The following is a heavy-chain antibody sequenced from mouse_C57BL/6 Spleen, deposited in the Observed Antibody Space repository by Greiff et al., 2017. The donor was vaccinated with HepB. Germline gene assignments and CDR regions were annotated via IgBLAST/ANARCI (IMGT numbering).Heavy chain of an antibody. CDR2: IYPGDGDT. CDR1: GYAFSSSW. Sequence: VKLMESGPELVKPGASVKISCKASGYAFSSSWMNWVKQRPGKGLEWIGRIYPGDGDTNYNGKFKGKATLTADKSSSTAYMQLSSLTSEDSAVYFCARHYAMDYWGQGTSVTVSS. J-gene: IGHJ4*01. V-gene: IGHV1-82*01. CDR3: ARHYAMDY.